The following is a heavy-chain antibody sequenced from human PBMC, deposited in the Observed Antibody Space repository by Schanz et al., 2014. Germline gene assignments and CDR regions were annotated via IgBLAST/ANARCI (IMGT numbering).Heavy chain of an antibody. CDR2: ISSSSSYI. V-gene: IGHV3-21*03. Sequence: VQLVESGGGVVQPGRSLTLSCAVSTSLFSRSVIHWVRQAPGKGLEWVSSISSSSSYISYADSVKGRFTISRDNAKISLSLQKNSLRAYHTAVYFCARVDSGYDSHLYYYYYYMQLWGKSTTVTVSS. D-gene: IGHD5-12*01. CDR1: TSLFSRSV. CDR3: ARVDSGYDSHLYYYYYYMQL. J-gene: IGHJ6*03.